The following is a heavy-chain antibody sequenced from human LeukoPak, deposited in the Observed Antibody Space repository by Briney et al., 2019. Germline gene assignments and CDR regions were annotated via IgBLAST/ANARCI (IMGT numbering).Heavy chain of an antibody. CDR3: ARDGYGYNYMDV. J-gene: IGHJ6*03. D-gene: IGHD5-12*01. Sequence: HSGGSLILSCAASGFSVSSNFMSWVRQAPGKGLEWVSVIYSGGTTYNADSVRGRFTISRDNSKNTLYLQMNSLRAEDTAVYYCARDGYGYNYMDVWGKGTTVTVSS. CDR1: GFSVSSNF. CDR2: IYSGGTT. V-gene: IGHV3-53*01.